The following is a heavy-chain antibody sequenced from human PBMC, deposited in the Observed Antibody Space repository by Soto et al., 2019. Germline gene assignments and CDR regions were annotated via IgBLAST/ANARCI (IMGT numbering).Heavy chain of an antibody. D-gene: IGHD3-3*01. J-gene: IGHJ6*03. CDR2: IYHSGST. V-gene: IGHV4-4*02. Sequence: SETLSLTCAVSSGSISSSNWWSWVRQPPGKGLEWIGEIYHSGSTNYNPSLKSRVTISVDKSKNQFSRKLSSVTAADTAVYYCARAVPPQIGITIFGGGRVAMDVWGKGTTVTVSS. CDR3: ARAVPPQIGITIFGGGRVAMDV. CDR1: SGSISSSNW.